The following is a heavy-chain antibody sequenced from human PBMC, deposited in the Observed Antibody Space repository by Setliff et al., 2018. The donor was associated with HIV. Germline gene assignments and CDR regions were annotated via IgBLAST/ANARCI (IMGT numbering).Heavy chain of an antibody. V-gene: IGHV4-38-2*02. CDR1: GASISSGYY. J-gene: IGHJ4*02. Sequence: SETLSLTCTVSGASISSGYYWGWIRQPPGKGLEWIGSIYHSGSTFYNSSLRSRVTISVDTSKNQFSLKLSSVTAADTAVYYCARGRRVVVPARPLDYWGQGTLVTVSS. CDR2: IYHSGST. CDR3: ARGRRVVVPARPLDY. D-gene: IGHD2-2*01.